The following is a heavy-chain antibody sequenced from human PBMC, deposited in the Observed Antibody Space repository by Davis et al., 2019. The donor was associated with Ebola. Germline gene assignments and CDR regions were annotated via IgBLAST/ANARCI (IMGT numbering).Heavy chain of an antibody. CDR2: ISYEGSNK. CDR3: AKDLSVVHPDGY. Sequence: GESLKISCAASGFTFSSYAMHWVRQAPGKGLEWVAVISYEGSNKYYADSVKGRFTISRDNSKNTLYLQMNSLRAEDTAVYYCAKDLSVVHPDGYWGQGTLVTVSS. CDR1: GFTFSSYA. D-gene: IGHD4-23*01. V-gene: IGHV3-30*04. J-gene: IGHJ4*02.